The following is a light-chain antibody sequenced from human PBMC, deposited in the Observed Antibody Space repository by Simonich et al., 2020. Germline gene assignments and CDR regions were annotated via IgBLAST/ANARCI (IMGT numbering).Light chain of an antibody. Sequence: DIVMTQSPDSLAVSLGGRATINCKSSQSVLYSSNNKNYLAWYQQKPGQPPKLLIYWASTRESGVPERCSGSGSWTDFTLTISSLQAEDVAVYYCQQYYSTPYTFGQGTKLEIK. J-gene: IGKJ2*01. CDR1: QSVLYSSNNKNY. CDR2: WAS. V-gene: IGKV4-1*01. CDR3: QQYYSTPYT.